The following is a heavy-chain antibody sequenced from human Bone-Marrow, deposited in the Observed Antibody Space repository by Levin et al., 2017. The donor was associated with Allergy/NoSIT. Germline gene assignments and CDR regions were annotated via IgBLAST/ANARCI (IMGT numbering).Heavy chain of an antibody. V-gene: IGHV3-23*01. J-gene: IGHJ5*02. CDR2: ISSSGGTT. CDR3: ARGPRHSIAASGDCFDP. D-gene: IGHD6-13*01. CDR1: GFIFNNYA. Sequence: GGSLRLSCAASGFIFNNYAMTWVRQAPGKGLEWVSGISSSGGTTYYADSVKGRFTISRGSSKNTLYLQLNSLRAEDTAIYYCARGPRHSIAASGDCFDPWGQGTLVTVSS.